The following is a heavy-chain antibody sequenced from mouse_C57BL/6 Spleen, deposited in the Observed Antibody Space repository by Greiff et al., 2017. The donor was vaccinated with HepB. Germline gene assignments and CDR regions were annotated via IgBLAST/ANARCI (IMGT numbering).Heavy chain of an antibody. CDR1: GYAFSSYW. D-gene: IGHD2-4*01. CDR2: IYPGDGDT. CDR3: ARPYYDYDWFAY. J-gene: IGHJ3*01. Sequence: QVQLQQSGAELVKPGASVKISCKASGYAFSSYWMNWVKQRPGKGLEWIGQIYPGDGDTNYNGKFKGKATLTADKSSSTAYMQLSSLTSEDSAVYFCARPYYDYDWFAYWGQGTLVTVSA. V-gene: IGHV1-80*01.